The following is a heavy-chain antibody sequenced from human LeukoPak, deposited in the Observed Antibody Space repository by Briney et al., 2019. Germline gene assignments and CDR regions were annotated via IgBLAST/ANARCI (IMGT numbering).Heavy chain of an antibody. CDR3: ASEGSYNWNTVDY. Sequence: PGGSLRLSCAPSGFTFSDHYMSWTRQAPGKGLEWVSYISSSGSTIYYADSVKGRFTISRDNAKNSLYLQMNSLRAEDTAVYYCASEGSYNWNTVDYWGQGTLVTVSS. CDR2: ISSSGSTI. D-gene: IGHD1/OR15-1a*01. J-gene: IGHJ4*02. CDR1: GFTFSDHY. V-gene: IGHV3-11*01.